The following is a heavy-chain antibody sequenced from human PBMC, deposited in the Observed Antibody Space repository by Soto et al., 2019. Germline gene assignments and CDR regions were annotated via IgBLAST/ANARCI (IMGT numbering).Heavy chain of an antibody. CDR1: AGTFIDYA. J-gene: IGHJ6*02. Sequence: QVQLEQSGAEVKKPGSSVKVSCRASAGTFIDYAISWVRQAPGQGLEWMGGVIPFYGTTNYEQSFRGGVTFAADTYMSEVYMELSSLKSEATAVYYCVTYPVVPGVVRGMGVWGQGTTITVSS. D-gene: IGHD3-10*01. V-gene: IGHV1-69*06. CDR3: VTYPVVPGVVRGMGV. CDR2: VIPFYGTT.